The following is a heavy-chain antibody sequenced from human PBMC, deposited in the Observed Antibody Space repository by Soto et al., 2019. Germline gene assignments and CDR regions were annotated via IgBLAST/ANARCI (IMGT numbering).Heavy chain of an antibody. CDR1: GLTVSSNY. CDR3: ARDLGSTAEYFFDY. V-gene: IGHV3-53*01. CDR2: IYSGGNT. J-gene: IGHJ4*02. Sequence: GGSLSLSCAASGLTVSSNYMNWVRQAPGKGLEWVAVIYSGGNTYYADSVKGRFTVSRDNSKNTLYLQMNGLRAEDTAVYYCARDLGSTAEYFFDYWGQGTLVTVSS. D-gene: IGHD6-13*01.